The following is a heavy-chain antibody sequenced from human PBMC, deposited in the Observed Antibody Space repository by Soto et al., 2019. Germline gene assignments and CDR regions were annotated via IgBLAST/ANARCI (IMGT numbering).Heavy chain of an antibody. CDR2: ISSSSSTI. CDR3: ARDGAPLTSGHYCVLDY. CDR1: GFTFSTYG. V-gene: IGHV3-48*02. D-gene: IGHD3-22*01. J-gene: IGHJ4*02. Sequence: EVQLVESGGGLVQPGGSLRLSCAASGFTFSTYGMNWVRQAPGKGLEWVSYISSSSSTIYYADSVKGRFTISRDNAKNSLNLQMNSLRDEDTAVYYCARDGAPLTSGHYCVLDYWGQGTLVTVSS.